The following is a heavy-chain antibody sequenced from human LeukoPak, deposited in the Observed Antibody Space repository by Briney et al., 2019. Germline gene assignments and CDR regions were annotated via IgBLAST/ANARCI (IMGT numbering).Heavy chain of an antibody. CDR2: IYYSGST. Sequence: PSETLSLTCTVSGGSISSGGYYWSWIRQHPGKGLEWIGYIYYSGSTYYNPSLKSRVTISVDTSKNQFSLKLSSVTAADTAVYYCARVAPRDDRFKNWFDPWGQGTLVTVSS. J-gene: IGHJ5*02. V-gene: IGHV4-31*03. D-gene: IGHD1-1*01. CDR3: ARVAPRDDRFKNWFDP. CDR1: GGSISSGGYY.